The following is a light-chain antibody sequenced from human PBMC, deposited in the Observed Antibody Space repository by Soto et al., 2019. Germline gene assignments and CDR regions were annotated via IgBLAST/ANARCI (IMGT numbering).Light chain of an antibody. CDR3: QSYDSSLNGVV. CDR1: KSDIGVYDF. Sequence: QSALTQPPSASGSPGQSVTISCTGTKSDIGVYDFVSWYQHHPGKAPRLIIYEVVQRPSGVPDRFSGSKSGNTASLTVSGLQAADEADYYCQSYDSSLNGVVFGGGTKLTVL. J-gene: IGLJ2*01. V-gene: IGLV2-8*01. CDR2: EVV.